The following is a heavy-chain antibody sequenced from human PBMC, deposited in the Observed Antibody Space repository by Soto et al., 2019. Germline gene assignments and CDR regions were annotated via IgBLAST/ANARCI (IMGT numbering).Heavy chain of an antibody. CDR1: GFTFSSYV. D-gene: IGHD4-17*01. CDR2: IRGSGDAT. V-gene: IGHV3-23*01. J-gene: IGHJ4*02. CDR3: AKSHGDYFQGFDY. Sequence: EVQLLESGGGLVQPGGSLRLSCAASGFTFSSYVMTWVRQAPGKGLEWVSSIRGSGDATFYTDSVKGRFTISRDNSKNTLYLQMNSLRAEDTAVYFCAKSHGDYFQGFDYWGQGTLVTASS.